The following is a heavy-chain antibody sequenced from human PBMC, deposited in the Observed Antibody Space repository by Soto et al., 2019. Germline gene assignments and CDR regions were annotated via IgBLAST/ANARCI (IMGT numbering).Heavy chain of an antibody. J-gene: IGHJ5*02. V-gene: IGHV1-18*01. Sequence: GASVKVSCKASGYTFTSYGISWVRQAPGQGLEWMGWISAYNGNTNYAQKLQGRVTMTTDTSTSTAYMELRRLRSDVTAVYYCGRVIAGAGTRVFGLDPWGQGTLVTVSS. CDR2: ISAYNGNT. CDR1: GYTFTSYG. D-gene: IGHD6-13*01. CDR3: GRVIAGAGTRVFGLDP.